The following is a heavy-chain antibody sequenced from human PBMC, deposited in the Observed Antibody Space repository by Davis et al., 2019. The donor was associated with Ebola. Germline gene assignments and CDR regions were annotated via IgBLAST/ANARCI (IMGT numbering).Heavy chain of an antibody. CDR3: ARHGGNYNYYYGMDV. J-gene: IGHJ6*02. CDR2: IYPGDSDT. CDR1: GYSFTSYW. Sequence: PGGSLRLSCKGSGYSFTSYWIGWVRQMPGKGLEWMGIIYPGDSDTRYSPSFQGQVTISADKSISTAYLQWSSLKASDTVMYYCARHGGNYNYYYGMDVWGQGTTVTVSS. V-gene: IGHV5-51*01. D-gene: IGHD4-11*01.